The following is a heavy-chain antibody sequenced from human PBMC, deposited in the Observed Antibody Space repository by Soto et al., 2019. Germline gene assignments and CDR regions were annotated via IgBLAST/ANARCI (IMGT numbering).Heavy chain of an antibody. CDR2: IYSSGST. D-gene: IGHD3-3*01. J-gene: IGHJ6*02. V-gene: IGHV4-61*03. Sequence: SETLSLTCNVSCSSVTSESHYWSWIRQTPGKGLEWSGYIYSSGSTNFNPPLKGRLTMSLNTSRDHVPLRLRSVTRADTAVYYCARDQYDFRSGSYYYAMEVWGRGTKVTVSS. CDR3: ARDQYDFRSGSYYYAMEV. CDR1: CSSVTSESHY.